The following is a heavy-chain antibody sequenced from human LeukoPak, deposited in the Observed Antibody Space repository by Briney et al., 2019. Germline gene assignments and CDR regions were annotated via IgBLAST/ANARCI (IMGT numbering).Heavy chain of an antibody. CDR2: ISSCCCTI. CDR3: AELGITMIGGV. Sequence: GGPLRLSCVACGFIFNNCDMMWLRQARERGVEGVSYISSCCCTIYYADSVRGGFTISRDYDKNALYLQMNTKSSDDAAVYHWAELGITMIGGVWGKGTTATISS. CDR1: GFIFNNCD. J-gene: IGHJ6*03. D-gene: IGHD3-10*02. V-gene: IGHV3-48*03.